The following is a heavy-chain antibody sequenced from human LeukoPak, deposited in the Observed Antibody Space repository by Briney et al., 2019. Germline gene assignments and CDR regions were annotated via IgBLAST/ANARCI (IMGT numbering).Heavy chain of an antibody. CDR1: GGSVSDYY. Sequence: SETLSLTCTISGGSVSDYYWSWIRQSPGKGLEWIGYIYYTGSTSYNPSLKSRVTISADTSKNEFSLKLNSVTAADTAVYYCAKDRESYYDSSAGLWENWGQGTLVTVSS. D-gene: IGHD3-22*01. J-gene: IGHJ4*02. V-gene: IGHV4-59*02. CDR2: IYYTGST. CDR3: AKDRESYYDSSAGLWEN.